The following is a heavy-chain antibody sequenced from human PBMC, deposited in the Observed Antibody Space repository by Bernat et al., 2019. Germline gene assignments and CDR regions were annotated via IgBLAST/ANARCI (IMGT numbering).Heavy chain of an antibody. CDR1: GFTFSSYS. Sequence: EVQLVESGGGLVKPGGSLRLSCAASGFTFSSYSMNWVRQVPVKGLEWVSSISSSSSYIYYADSVKGRFNISRDNAKNSLYLQMNSLRAEDTAVYYCARDYGYCSSTSCYDLDAFDIWGQGTMVTVSS. CDR3: ARDYGYCSSTSCYDLDAFDI. D-gene: IGHD2-2*03. J-gene: IGHJ3*02. CDR2: ISSSSSYI. V-gene: IGHV3-21*01.